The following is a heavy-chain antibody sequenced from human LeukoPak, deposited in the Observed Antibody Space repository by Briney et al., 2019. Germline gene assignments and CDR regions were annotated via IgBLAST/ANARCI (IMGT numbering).Heavy chain of an antibody. V-gene: IGHV3-7*01. J-gene: IGHJ3*01. D-gene: IGHD4-23*01. Sequence: GGSLRLSCAASGFMFSNWMTWVRQAPGKGLEWVANVKADGNDKNFVDSVKGRFTIFIDRDKKSMYLQMNSLRVEDTAVYYCARDSTQRRGNEYYDALDFWGQGTMVSVSS. CDR1: GFMFSNW. CDR3: ARDSTQRRGNEYYDALDF. CDR2: VKADGNDK.